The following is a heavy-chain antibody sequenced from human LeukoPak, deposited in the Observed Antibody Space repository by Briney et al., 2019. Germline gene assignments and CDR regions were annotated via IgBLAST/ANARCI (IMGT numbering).Heavy chain of an antibody. D-gene: IGHD5-18*01. CDR1: GFTVSSNY. J-gene: IGHJ4*02. CDR2: IYSGGST. Sequence: GGSLRLSCAASGFTVSSNYMSWVRQAPGKGLEWVSVIYSGGSTYYADSVKGRFTISRDNAKNSLYLQMNSLRAEDTGVYYCAKDSYSKGDYWGQGVLVTVSS. V-gene: IGHV3-66*01. CDR3: AKDSYSKGDY.